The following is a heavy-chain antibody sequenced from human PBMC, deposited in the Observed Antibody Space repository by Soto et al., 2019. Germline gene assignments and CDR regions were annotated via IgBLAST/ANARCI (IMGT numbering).Heavy chain of an antibody. J-gene: IGHJ4*02. CDR2: ISRHNGHT. CDR1: GYVFISYG. D-gene: IGHD3-10*01. Sequence: QVQLVQSGAEVKKPGASVKVSCKASGYVFISYGISWVRQAPGQGLEWMGWISRHNGHTSYAQKFQGRVTMTTVASTSTAYMELRSLRSDDMAVYYCVRDLDGSGSYYTDYWGQGTLVIVSS. CDR3: VRDLDGSGSYYTDY. V-gene: IGHV1-18*03.